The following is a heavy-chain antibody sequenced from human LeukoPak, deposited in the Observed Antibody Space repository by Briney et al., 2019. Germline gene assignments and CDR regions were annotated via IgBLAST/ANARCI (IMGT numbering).Heavy chain of an antibody. CDR2: ISGSGGST. V-gene: IGHV3-23*01. CDR3: ARGVPGATPYNWFDP. CDR1: GFTFSSYA. J-gene: IGHJ5*02. Sequence: GGSLRLSCAASGFTFSSYAMSWVRQAPGKGLEWVSAISGSGGSTYYADSVKGRFTISRDNSENTLYLQMNSLRVEDTAVYYCARGVPGATPYNWFDPWGQGTLVTVSS. D-gene: IGHD4-23*01.